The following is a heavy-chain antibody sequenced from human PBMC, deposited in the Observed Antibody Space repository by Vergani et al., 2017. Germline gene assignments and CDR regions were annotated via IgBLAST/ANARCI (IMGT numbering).Heavy chain of an antibody. CDR1: GFNFRSYH. V-gene: IGHV3-23*01. CDR3: VRDVRVSRT. Sequence: EVQLLESGGGLVQPGGSLRLSCAASGFNFRSYHMSWVRQAPGKGLEWVSSISSSDSRTYYADSVRGRVTISRDNAKNSLYLDMSSLRAEDTAVYYCVRDVRVSRTWGQGTLVAVSS. J-gene: IGHJ3*01. CDR2: ISSSDSRT.